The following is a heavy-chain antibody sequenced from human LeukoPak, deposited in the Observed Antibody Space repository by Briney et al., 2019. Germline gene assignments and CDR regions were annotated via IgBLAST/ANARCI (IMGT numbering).Heavy chain of an antibody. CDR1: GGSISSSSYY. CDR3: ARCLPDAFDI. V-gene: IGHV4-39*01. CDR2: IYYSGST. Sequence: SETLSLTCTVSGGSISSSSYYWGWLRQPPGKGLEWIGSIYYSGSTYYNPSLKSRVTISVDTSKNQFSLKLSSVTAADTAVYYCARCLPDAFDIWGQGTMVTVSS. J-gene: IGHJ3*02.